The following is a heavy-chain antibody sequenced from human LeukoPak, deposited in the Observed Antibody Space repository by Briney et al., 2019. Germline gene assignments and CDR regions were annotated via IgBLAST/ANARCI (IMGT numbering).Heavy chain of an antibody. V-gene: IGHV3-30*04. Sequence: PGRSLRPSCAASGFTFRSSAMHWVRQAPGKGLEWVAVTSYDGRNKYYADSAKGRFTISRDNSKNTLYLQMNSLRPEDTAVYYCARDGYGLDTPMVSTNFDYWGQGTLVTVSS. CDR2: TSYDGRNK. CDR1: GFTFRSSA. D-gene: IGHD5-18*01. CDR3: ARDGYGLDTPMVSTNFDY. J-gene: IGHJ4*02.